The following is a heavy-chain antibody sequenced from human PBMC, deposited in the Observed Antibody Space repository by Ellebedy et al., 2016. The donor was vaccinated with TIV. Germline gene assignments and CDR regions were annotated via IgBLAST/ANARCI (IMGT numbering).Heavy chain of an antibody. CDR1: GFTFSAYW. J-gene: IGHJ4*02. V-gene: IGHV3-7*01. D-gene: IGHD6-6*01. CDR3: ASLAGRQRYND. CDR2: IKQDGTKT. Sequence: GESLKISCAASGFTFSAYWMSWVRQAPGKGLEWVANIKQDGTKTYHVDSVKGRFTISRDNARSLLYLQMNGLRAEDTAVYYCASLAGRQRYNDWGQGTLVTVSS.